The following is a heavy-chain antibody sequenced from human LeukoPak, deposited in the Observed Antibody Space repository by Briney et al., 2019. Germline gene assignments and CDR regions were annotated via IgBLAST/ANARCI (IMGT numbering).Heavy chain of an antibody. CDR3: ASDILTGYSVY. CDR1: GGSISSGSYY. V-gene: IGHV4-61*02. Sequence: PSETLSLTCTVSGGSISSGSYYWSWIRQPAGKGLEWIGRIYTSGSTNYNPSLKSRVTISVDTSKNQFSLKLSSVTAADTAVYYCASDILTGYSVYWGQGTLVTVSS. CDR2: IYTSGST. J-gene: IGHJ4*02. D-gene: IGHD3-9*01.